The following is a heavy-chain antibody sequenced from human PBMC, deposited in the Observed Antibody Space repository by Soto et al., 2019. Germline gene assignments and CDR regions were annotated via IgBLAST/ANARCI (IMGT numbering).Heavy chain of an antibody. CDR3: AAELYSGGRCCSFDI. D-gene: IGHD2-15*01. CDR2: IVVGAGNT. CDR1: GLTFTNSS. Sequence: SVNVSFKGCGLTFTNSSFQWLRQSRLQRLEWMAWIVVGAGNTNYAQELQERLTITRDVSTNTAYMELSSLRSEDTAIYYCAAELYSGGRCCSFDIWGKGTMVTVSS. V-gene: IGHV1-58*01. J-gene: IGHJ3*02.